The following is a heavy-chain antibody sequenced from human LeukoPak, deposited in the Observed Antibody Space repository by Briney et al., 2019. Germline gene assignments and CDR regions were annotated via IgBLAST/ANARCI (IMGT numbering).Heavy chain of an antibody. CDR3: ARDIAVAGTGDAFDI. J-gene: IGHJ3*02. CDR2: ISSSSSYI. CDR1: GFTFSSYS. D-gene: IGHD6-19*01. V-gene: IGHV3-21*01. Sequence: GGSLRLSCAASGFTFSSYSMNWVRQAPGKGLEWVSSISSSSSYIYYADSVKGRFTISRDNAKISLYLQMNSLRAEDTAVYYCARDIAVAGTGDAFDIWGQGTMVTVSS.